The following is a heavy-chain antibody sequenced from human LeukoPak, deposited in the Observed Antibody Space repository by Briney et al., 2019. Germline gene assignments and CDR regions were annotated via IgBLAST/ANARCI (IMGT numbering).Heavy chain of an antibody. J-gene: IGHJ5*02. V-gene: IGHV1-3*01. CDR2: INAGNGNT. Sequence: GASVKVSCKASGYTFTSYAMHWVRQAPGQRLEWMGWINAGNGNTKYSQKFQGRVTITRDTSASTAYMELSSLRSEDTAVYYCARCYDLWSGYYRWLDPWGQGTLVTVSS. CDR1: GYTFTSYA. D-gene: IGHD3-3*01. CDR3: ARCYDLWSGYYRWLDP.